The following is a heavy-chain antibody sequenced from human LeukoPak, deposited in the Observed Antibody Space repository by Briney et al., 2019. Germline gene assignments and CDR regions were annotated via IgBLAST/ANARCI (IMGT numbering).Heavy chain of an antibody. V-gene: IGHV3-48*01. CDR3: ARSGYYHYYGLDV. J-gene: IGHJ6*02. Sequence: GGSLKLSCAASGFTFSSYSMNWVRQAPGKGLEWVSYISSGSSTIYYADSVKGRFTISRDDAKNSLYLQMNNLRVGDTAVYYCARSGYYHYYGLDVWGQGTTVTVSS. CDR1: GFTFSSYS. CDR2: ISSGSSTI.